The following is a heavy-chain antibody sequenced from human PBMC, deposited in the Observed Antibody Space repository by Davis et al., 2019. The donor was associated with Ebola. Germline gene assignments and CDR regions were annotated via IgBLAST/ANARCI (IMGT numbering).Heavy chain of an antibody. Sequence: GGSLRLSCAASGFTFSSYAMSWVRQAPGKGLEWVSAISGSGGSTYYADSVKGRFTISRDNSKNTLYLRMNSLTSEDTAVYYCATAFDRRHYGSWFDPWGQGTPVTVSS. CDR2: ISGSGGST. V-gene: IGHV3-23*01. J-gene: IGHJ5*02. CDR1: GFTFSSYA. CDR3: ATAFDRRHYGSWFDP. D-gene: IGHD4-17*01.